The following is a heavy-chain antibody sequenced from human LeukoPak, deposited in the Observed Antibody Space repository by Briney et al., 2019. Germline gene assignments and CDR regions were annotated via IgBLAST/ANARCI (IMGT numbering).Heavy chain of an antibody. V-gene: IGHV3-7*01. J-gene: IGHJ4*02. CDR1: GFTFSSYA. CDR2: IKQDGSEK. Sequence: GGSLRLSCAASGFTFSSYAMSWVRQAPGKGLEWVANIKQDGSEKYYVDSVKGRFTVSRDNAKNSLYLQMNSLRAEDTAVYYCARKPYDFWSGYYSDYWGQGTLVTVSS. D-gene: IGHD3-3*01. CDR3: ARKPYDFWSGYYSDY.